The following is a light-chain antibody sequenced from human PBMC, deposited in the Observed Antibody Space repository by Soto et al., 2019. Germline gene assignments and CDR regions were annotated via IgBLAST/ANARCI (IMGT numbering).Light chain of an antibody. Sequence: DIVMTQSPDSLAVSLGERATINCKSSQSVLYSSNNKNYLAWYQQKPGQPPKLLIYWASTRESGVPDRFSGSGSGTDFTLTISSLQAEDVAVYYCQQYYSTPVTFGGGTKLEIK. CDR2: WAS. J-gene: IGKJ4*01. CDR1: QSVLYSSNNKNY. CDR3: QQYYSTPVT. V-gene: IGKV4-1*01.